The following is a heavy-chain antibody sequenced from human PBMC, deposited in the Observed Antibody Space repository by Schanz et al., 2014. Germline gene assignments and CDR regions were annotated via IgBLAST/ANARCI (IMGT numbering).Heavy chain of an antibody. CDR2: ISYHGSER. CDR3: IWTFYSDSSGQN. V-gene: IGHV3-30*03. CDR1: GFSFSDYG. J-gene: IGHJ4*02. Sequence: QVQLVESGGGVVQPGRSLRLSCAGSGFSFSDYGMHWVRQAPGRGLEWVAVISYHGSERYYADSVKGRFTISRDNSKNTLYLQMNSLRTEDTAVYFCIWTFYSDSSGQNWGQGTLVTVSS. D-gene: IGHD3-22*01.